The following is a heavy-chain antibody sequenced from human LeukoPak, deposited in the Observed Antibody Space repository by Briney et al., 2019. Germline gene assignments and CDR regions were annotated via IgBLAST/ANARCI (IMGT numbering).Heavy chain of an antibody. Sequence: GGSLRLSCAASGFTLSSYAMSWVRQAPGKGLEWVSAISGSGGSTYYADSVKGRFTISRDNSKNTLYLQMNSLRAEDTAVYYCAKGLFARSGWYMNWFDPWGQGTLVTVSS. D-gene: IGHD6-19*01. CDR2: ISGSGGST. CDR1: GFTLSSYA. CDR3: AKGLFARSGWYMNWFDP. J-gene: IGHJ5*02. V-gene: IGHV3-23*01.